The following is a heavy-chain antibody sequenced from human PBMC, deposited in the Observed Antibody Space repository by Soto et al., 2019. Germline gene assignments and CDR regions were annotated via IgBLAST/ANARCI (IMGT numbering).Heavy chain of an antibody. Sequence: PSETLSLTCTVSGGSISSYYWSWIRQPPGKGLEWIGYIYYSGSTNYNPSLKSRVTISVDTSKNQFSLKLSSVTAADTAVYYCARAWQVRYFYRAPIGPWGQGTLVTVSS. V-gene: IGHV4-59*01. D-gene: IGHD3-9*01. J-gene: IGHJ5*02. CDR1: GGSISSYY. CDR2: IYYSGST. CDR3: ARAWQVRYFYRAPIGP.